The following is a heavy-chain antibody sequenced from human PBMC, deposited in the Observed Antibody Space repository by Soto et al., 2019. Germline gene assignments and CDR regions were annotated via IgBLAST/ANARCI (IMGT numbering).Heavy chain of an antibody. D-gene: IGHD3-22*01. CDR2: ISANSGTT. CDR3: ARAHYYDSSGYYSPSGYYFDD. Sequence: PGGSLRLSCAASGFTFSSYAMSWVRQAPGKGLEWVSGISANSGTTFYADSVKGRFTVSRDNSKSTLDLQMDSLRPEDTALYYCARAHYYDSSGYYSPSGYYFDDWGQGTLVTVSS. J-gene: IGHJ4*02. CDR1: GFTFSSYA. V-gene: IGHV3-23*01.